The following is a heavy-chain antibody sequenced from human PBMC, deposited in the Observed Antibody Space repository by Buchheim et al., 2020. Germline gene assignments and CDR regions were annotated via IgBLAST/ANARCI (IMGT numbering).Heavy chain of an antibody. CDR1: GFAFNTHA. CDR2: IWYDGSEK. Sequence: QVQLVESGGGVVQPGESLRLSCAASGFAFNTHAMHWVRQAPGKGLEWVAFIWYDGSEKHYIDSVKGRFSISRDNSKNTLYLEMNSLRGEDTAVYYCAKDIDHYYDTNGPESYGMDVWGQGTT. CDR3: AKDIDHYYDTNGPESYGMDV. D-gene: IGHD3-22*01. J-gene: IGHJ6*02. V-gene: IGHV3-30*02.